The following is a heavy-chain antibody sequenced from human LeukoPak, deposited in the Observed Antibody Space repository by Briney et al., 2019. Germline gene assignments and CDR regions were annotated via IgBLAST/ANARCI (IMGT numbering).Heavy chain of an antibody. V-gene: IGHV1-18*01. CDR2: ISAYNGKT. J-gene: IGHJ4*02. CDR3: ARVYYFGSGSYFEDY. CDR1: GYTFTSYS. D-gene: IGHD3-10*01. Sequence: ASVKVSCKASGYTFTSYSISWVRQAPGQGLEWMGWISAYNGKTNYPQKLQGRVTMTTDTSTSTAYMELRSLSSDDTAVYYCARVYYFGSGSYFEDYWGQGTRVTVSS.